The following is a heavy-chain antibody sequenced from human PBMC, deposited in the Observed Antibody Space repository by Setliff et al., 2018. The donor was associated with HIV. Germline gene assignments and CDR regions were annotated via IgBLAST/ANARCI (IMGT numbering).Heavy chain of an antibody. V-gene: IGHV3-53*01. CDR1: GFTVSGHY. CDR2: IYNGAAT. CDR3: ARDGGGDGSGWYGFDY. Sequence: HPGGSLRLSCEASGFTVSGHYMSWVRQAPGKGLEWISVIYNGAATYYADSVKGRFTISRDNAKNSVYLQMNSLRGEDSAVYYCARDGGGDGSGWYGFDYWGQGILVTVSS. D-gene: IGHD6-13*01. J-gene: IGHJ4*02.